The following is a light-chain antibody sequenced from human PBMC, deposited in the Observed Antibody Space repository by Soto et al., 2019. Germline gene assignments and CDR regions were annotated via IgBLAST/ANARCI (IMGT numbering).Light chain of an antibody. J-gene: IGKJ1*01. CDR2: GAS. CDR3: PQYNDWART. CDR1: QSVGTY. V-gene: IGKV3-15*01. Sequence: EIVMTQSPATLSVSPGERATLSCRASQSVGTYLAWYQQKPGQAPRILIYGASTRAAGISPRFSGGGSGTAFTLTINSLKSEDFAVYHCPQYNDWARTFGEGTKVGIK.